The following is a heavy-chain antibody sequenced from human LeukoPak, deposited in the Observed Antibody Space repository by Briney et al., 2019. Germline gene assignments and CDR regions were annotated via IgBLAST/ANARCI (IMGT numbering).Heavy chain of an antibody. CDR3: ARGDTYYYGSGDGY. D-gene: IGHD3-10*01. CDR2: ISSSGSTI. J-gene: IGHJ4*02. CDR1: GFTFSSYE. V-gene: IGHV3-48*03. Sequence: GGSLRLSCAASGFTFSSYEMNWVRQAPGKGLEWVSYISSSGSTIYYADSVKGRFTISRDNAKNSLYLQMNSLRAEDTAVYYCARGDTYYYGSGDGYWGQGTLVTVSS.